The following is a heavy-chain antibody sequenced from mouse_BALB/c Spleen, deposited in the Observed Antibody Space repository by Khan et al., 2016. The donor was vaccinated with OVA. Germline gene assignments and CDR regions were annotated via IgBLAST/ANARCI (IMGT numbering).Heavy chain of an antibody. CDR3: TRFITTTTGDYYAMDY. D-gene: IGHD1-2*01. Sequence: EVELVESGGDLVKPGGSLKLSCAASGFIFSSYGMSWVRQTPDKRPEWVATISSGGTYTYYPDSVKGRFTISRDNAKNTLSLQMSSLKSEDTAMYYCTRFITTTTGDYYAMDYWSQGTSVTVSS. J-gene: IGHJ4*01. CDR2: ISSGGTYT. CDR1: GFIFSSYG. V-gene: IGHV5-6*01.